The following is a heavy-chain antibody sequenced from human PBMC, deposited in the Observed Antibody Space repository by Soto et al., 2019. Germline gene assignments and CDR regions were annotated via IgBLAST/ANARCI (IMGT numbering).Heavy chain of an antibody. CDR2: INPSGGST. Sequence: ASVKVSCKASGDTFTSYYMHWVRQAPGQGLEWMGIINPSGGSTSYAQKFQGRVTMTRDTSTSTVYMELSSLRSEDTAVYYCARDSSEGSGYYFYGMDVWGQGTTVTVSS. J-gene: IGHJ6*02. CDR3: ARDSSEGSGYYFYGMDV. CDR1: GDTFTSYY. D-gene: IGHD3-3*01. V-gene: IGHV1-46*01.